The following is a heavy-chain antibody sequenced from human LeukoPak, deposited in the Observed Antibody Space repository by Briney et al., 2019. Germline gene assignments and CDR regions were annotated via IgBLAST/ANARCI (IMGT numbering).Heavy chain of an antibody. J-gene: IGHJ4*02. CDR3: ARSAYYYDSSGYYYYFDY. V-gene: IGHV1-3*01. Sequence: ASVKVSCKASGYTFTSYAMHWVRQAPGQRLEWMGWINAGNGNTKYSQKFQGRVTITRDTSTSTAYMELSSLRSEDTAVYYCARSAYYYDSSGYYYYFDYWGQGTLVTVSS. CDR1: GYTFTSYA. CDR2: INAGNGNT. D-gene: IGHD3-22*01.